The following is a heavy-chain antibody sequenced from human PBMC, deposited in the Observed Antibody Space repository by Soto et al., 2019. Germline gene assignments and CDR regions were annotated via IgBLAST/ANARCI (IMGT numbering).Heavy chain of an antibody. J-gene: IGHJ6*02. CDR3: ARDRAYYDSSGYSGEAGMDV. Sequence: QVRLQESGPGLVKPSETLSLTCTVSGGSISSYYWNWVRQPAGEGLEWIGRIYSSGSTNYNPSLKSRVTMSVDTSKNQFSLKLSSVTAADTAVYYCARDRAYYDSSGYSGEAGMDVWGQGTTVTVSS. CDR2: IYSSGST. D-gene: IGHD3-22*01. CDR1: GGSISSYY. V-gene: IGHV4-4*07.